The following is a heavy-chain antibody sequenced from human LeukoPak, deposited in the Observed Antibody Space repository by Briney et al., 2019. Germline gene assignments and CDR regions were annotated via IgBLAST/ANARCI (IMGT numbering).Heavy chain of an antibody. Sequence: GGSLRLSCAASGFSFGGYAMTWVRQAPGKGLEWVSSITYDGAATYYLDSVKARFTISRDNSRSTLYLQMDSLTAEDTALYYCAKDGLYFDGSTHIYYFDSRGQGTLVAVSS. CDR2: ITYDGAAT. CDR3: AKDGLYFDGSTHIYYFDS. D-gene: IGHD3-9*01. CDR1: GFSFGGYA. V-gene: IGHV3-23*01. J-gene: IGHJ4*02.